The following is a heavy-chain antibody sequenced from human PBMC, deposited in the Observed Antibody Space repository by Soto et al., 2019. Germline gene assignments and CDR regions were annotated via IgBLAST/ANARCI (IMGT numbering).Heavy chain of an antibody. CDR1: GNTFRNYA. D-gene: IGHD6-13*01. CDR2: IQGGNGNT. Sequence: ASGKISCKASGNTFRNYAIHWVRQAPGQSLEWMGWIQGGNGNTKYSQRFQGRLTFTRDPSAGTTYMELSSLTSEDTAVYYCSNAVSAIYWYYGMDVWGLGTTVTVSS. J-gene: IGHJ6*02. CDR3: SNAVSAIYWYYGMDV. V-gene: IGHV1-3*01.